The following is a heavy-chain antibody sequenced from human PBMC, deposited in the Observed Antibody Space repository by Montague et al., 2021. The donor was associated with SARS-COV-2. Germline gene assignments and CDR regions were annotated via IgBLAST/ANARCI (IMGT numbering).Heavy chain of an antibody. Sequence: SETLSLTCTVSGGSISNSSYYWGWIRQPPGKGLEWIGSIYYSGSTYYNPSLKSPVTISVDTTKNQFSLKLSSVTAADTAVYYCARPLNLYYYGSGSYSSWFDPWGQGTLVTVSS. J-gene: IGHJ5*02. D-gene: IGHD3-10*01. CDR3: ARPLNLYYYGSGSYSSWFDP. CDR2: IYYSGST. V-gene: IGHV4-39*01. CDR1: GGSISNSSYY.